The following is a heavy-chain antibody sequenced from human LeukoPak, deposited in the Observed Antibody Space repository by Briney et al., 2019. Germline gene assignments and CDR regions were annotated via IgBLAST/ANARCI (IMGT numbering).Heavy chain of an antibody. Sequence: ASVKVSCKASGYTFTGYYMHWVRQAPGQGLEWMGRINPNSGGTNYAQTFQGRVTMTRDTSITTAYLEVSSLRSDDTAVYYCARETAAQARYFDYWGQGTLVTVSS. D-gene: IGHD6-6*01. J-gene: IGHJ4*02. CDR3: ARETAAQARYFDY. V-gene: IGHV1-2*06. CDR1: GYTFTGYY. CDR2: INPNSGGT.